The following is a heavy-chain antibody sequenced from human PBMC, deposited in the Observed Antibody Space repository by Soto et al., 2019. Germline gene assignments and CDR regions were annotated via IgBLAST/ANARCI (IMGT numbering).Heavy chain of an antibody. CDR1: GYTFSSYG. CDR2: ISVYSGNT. J-gene: IGHJ6*02. Sequence: QVQLVQSGAELKRPGASVKVSCEASGYTFSSYGVSWVRQAPGQGLEWMGWISVYSGNTNYARKLQGRVTMTRDIYPRAVYMELRSLTSDDPAVYYSARDSWGLAVPDYHYYAMDVWGQGTTVTVSS. V-gene: IGHV1-18*04. D-gene: IGHD6-19*01. CDR3: ARDSWGLAVPDYHYYAMDV.